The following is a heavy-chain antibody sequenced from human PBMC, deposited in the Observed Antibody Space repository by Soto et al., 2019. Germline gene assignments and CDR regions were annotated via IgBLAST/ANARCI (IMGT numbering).Heavy chain of an antibody. CDR1: GGSISGSY. J-gene: IGHJ4*02. V-gene: IGHV4-59*01. CDR3: ARSVAVPGAHIDY. CDR2: VYYTGST. Sequence: PSETLSLTCSVSGGSISGSYWGWIRQSPGKGLEWLGYVYYTGSTNYSPSLRSRVSISVDTSKNEFSLRLSPVTAADTAVYFCARSVAVPGAHIDYWGQGTQVTVSS. D-gene: IGHD6-19*01.